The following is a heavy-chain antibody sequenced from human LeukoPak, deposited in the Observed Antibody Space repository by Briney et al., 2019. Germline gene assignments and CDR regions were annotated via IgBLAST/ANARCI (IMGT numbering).Heavy chain of an antibody. CDR2: IRYDGSNK. CDR3: ATPYCGGDCYFHYFDY. D-gene: IGHD2-21*01. Sequence: GGSLRLSCAASGFTFSSYGVHWVRQAPGKGLEWVAFIRYDGSNKYYADSVKGRFTISRVNSKNTLYLQMNSLRAEDTAVYYCATPYCGGDCYFHYFDYWGQGTLVIVSS. CDR1: GFTFSSYG. V-gene: IGHV3-30*02. J-gene: IGHJ4*02.